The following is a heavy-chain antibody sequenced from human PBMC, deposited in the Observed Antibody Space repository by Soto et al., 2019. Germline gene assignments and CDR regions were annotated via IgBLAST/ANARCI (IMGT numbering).Heavy chain of an antibody. J-gene: IGHJ4*02. Sequence: EVQLLESGGDLVQPGGSLRLSCAASGFTFSSYAMSWVRQAPGKGLEWVSAISGSGGATYYADSVKGRFTISRDNFMNTLYLQMNSLRAEDTAVYYCARQTRAPESWGQGTLVTVSS. CDR3: ARQTRAPES. CDR2: ISGSGGAT. CDR1: GFTFSSYA. V-gene: IGHV3-23*01. D-gene: IGHD3-10*01.